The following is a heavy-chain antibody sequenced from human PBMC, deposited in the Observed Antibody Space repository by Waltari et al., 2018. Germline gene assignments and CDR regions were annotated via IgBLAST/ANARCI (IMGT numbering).Heavy chain of an antibody. Sequence: QVQLVQSGAEVKKPGASVKVSCKASGYTFTSYDIHWVRPAHCQRLEWMGWMNPNSGNTGYAQKFQGRVTMTRNTSISTAYMELSSLRSEDTAVYYCARGNFLLWFGESRDDFDYWGQGTLVTVSS. CDR2: MNPNSGNT. CDR3: ARGNFLLWFGESRDDFDY. CDR1: GYTFTSYD. V-gene: IGHV1-8*01. D-gene: IGHD3-10*01. J-gene: IGHJ4*02.